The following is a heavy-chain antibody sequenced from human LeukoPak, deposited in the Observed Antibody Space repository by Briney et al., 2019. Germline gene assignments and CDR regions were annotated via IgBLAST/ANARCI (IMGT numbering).Heavy chain of an antibody. CDR3: ARDSGSQSFDY. CDR2: IKQDGSEK. V-gene: IGHV3-7*04. D-gene: IGHD1-26*01. CDR1: GFTFSSYQ. J-gene: IGHJ4*02. Sequence: PGGSLRLSCAASGFTFSSYQMNWVRQAPGKGLEWVANIKQDGSEKYYVDSVKGRFTISRDNAKNSLYLQMNSLRAEDTAVYYCARDSGSQSFDYWGQGTLVTVSS.